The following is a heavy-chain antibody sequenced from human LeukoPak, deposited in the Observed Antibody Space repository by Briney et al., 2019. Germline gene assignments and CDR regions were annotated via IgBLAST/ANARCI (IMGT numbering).Heavy chain of an antibody. CDR3: ARDGPAQMVDFDY. D-gene: IGHD3-10*01. J-gene: IGHJ4*02. Sequence: DSVKVSCKASGYTFSGTGWYLYWLRQAPGQRLECMGWIYPNNGATGYAQKFQGRVAMTRDTSISTAYMELSRLRPDDTAVYYCARDGPAQMVDFDYWGQGTLVTVSS. CDR2: IYPNNGAT. V-gene: IGHV1-2*02. CDR1: GYTFSGTGWY.